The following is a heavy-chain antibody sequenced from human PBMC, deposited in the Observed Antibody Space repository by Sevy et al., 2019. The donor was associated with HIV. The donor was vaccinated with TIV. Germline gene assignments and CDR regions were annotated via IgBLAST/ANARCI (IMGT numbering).Heavy chain of an antibody. CDR1: GFTFSSYA. CDR3: AKSGTGKRVNWFDP. Sequence: GGSLRLSCAASGFTFSSYAMSWVRQAPGKGLEWVSAISGSGGSTHYADSVKGRFTMSRDNSKNTLYLQMNSLRAEDTAVHYCAKSGTGKRVNWFDPWGQGTLVTVSS. V-gene: IGHV3-23*01. J-gene: IGHJ5*02. D-gene: IGHD3-10*01. CDR2: ISGSGGST.